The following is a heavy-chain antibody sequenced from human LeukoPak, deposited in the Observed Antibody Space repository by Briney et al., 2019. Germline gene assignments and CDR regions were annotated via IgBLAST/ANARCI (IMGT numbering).Heavy chain of an antibody. J-gene: IGHJ4*02. D-gene: IGHD6-25*01. CDR1: GYTFTGFY. V-gene: IGHV1-2*02. CDR2: INPNSGGT. CDR3: ARVCGPLRPSVLGY. Sequence: ASVKLSCKASGYTFTGFYMLWGRQAPGQGLEWMGWINPNSGGTNYAQKFQGRVTMTRDTSISTAHMELSRLRSDDTAVYYCARVCGPLRPSVLGYWGQGTLVTVSS.